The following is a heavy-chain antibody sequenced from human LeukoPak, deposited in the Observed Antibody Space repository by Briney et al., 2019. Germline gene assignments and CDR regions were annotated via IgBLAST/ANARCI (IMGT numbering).Heavy chain of an antibody. D-gene: IGHD1-7*01. CDR2: IRYDGSNK. J-gene: IGHJ6*03. CDR1: GFTFSSYG. Sequence: GGSLRLSCAASGFTFSSYGMHWVRQAPGKGLEWVAFIRYDGSNKYYADSVKGRFTISRDNAKNSLYLQMNSLRAEDTAVYYCARAWMAGTTFHYYYYMDVWGKGTTVTVSS. V-gene: IGHV3-30*02. CDR3: ARAWMAGTTFHYYYYMDV.